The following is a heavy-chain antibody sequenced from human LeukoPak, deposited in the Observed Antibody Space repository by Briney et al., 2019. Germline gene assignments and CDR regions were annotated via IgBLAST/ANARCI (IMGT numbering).Heavy chain of an antibody. CDR1: GGSFSGYY. CDR2: INHSGST. J-gene: IGHJ3*02. V-gene: IGHV4-34*01. Sequence: SETLSLTCAVYGGSFSGYYWSWIRQPPGKGLEWIGEINHSGSTNYNPSLKSQVTISVDTSKNKFSLKLSSVTAADTAVYYCARGRARITMVRGVPFDAFDIWGQGTMVTVSS. D-gene: IGHD3-10*01. CDR3: ARGRARITMVRGVPFDAFDI.